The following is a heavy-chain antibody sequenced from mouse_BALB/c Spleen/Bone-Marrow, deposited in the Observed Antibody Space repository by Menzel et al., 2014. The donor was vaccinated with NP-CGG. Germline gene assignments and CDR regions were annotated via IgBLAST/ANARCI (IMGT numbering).Heavy chain of an antibody. CDR1: GFTFSSYG. CDR3: AREGYDYDWFAD. D-gene: IGHD2-4*01. V-gene: IGHV5-9-2*01. CDR2: ISGGGSYI. J-gene: IGHJ3*01. Sequence: EGMLVESGGDLVKPGGPLKLSCAASGFTFSSYGMSWVRQTPEKRLEWVATISGGGSYIYYADNVKGRFIISRDNAKNNLYLQVRSLRSEDTALYYCAREGYDYDWFADWGQGTLVTVSA.